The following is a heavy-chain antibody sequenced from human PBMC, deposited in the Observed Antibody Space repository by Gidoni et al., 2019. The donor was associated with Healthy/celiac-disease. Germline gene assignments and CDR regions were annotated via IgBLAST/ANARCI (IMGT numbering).Heavy chain of an antibody. D-gene: IGHD4-17*01. CDR2: INHNSGGT. CDR3: ATYGDSSYYYYGMDV. CDR1: GYTFTGYY. Sequence: QVQLVQSGAEVKKPGASVKVSCTASGYTFTGYYMHWVRQAPGQGLEWMGRINHNSGGTNYAQKFQGRVTMTRDTSISTAYMELSRLRSDDTAVYYCATYGDSSYYYYGMDVWGQGTTVTVSS. V-gene: IGHV1-2*06. J-gene: IGHJ6*02.